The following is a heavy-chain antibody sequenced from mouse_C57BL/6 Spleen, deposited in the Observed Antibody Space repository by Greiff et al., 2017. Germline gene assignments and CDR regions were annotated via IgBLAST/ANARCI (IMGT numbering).Heavy chain of an antibody. V-gene: IGHV1-26*01. D-gene: IGHD2-4*01. CDR2: INPNNGGT. CDR1: GYTFTDYY. J-gene: IGHJ3*01. Sequence: EVQLQQSGPELVKPGASVKISCKASGYTFTDYYMNWVKQSHGKSLEWIGDINPNNGGTSYNQKFKGKATLTVDKSSSTAYMELRSLTSEDSAVYYCARGTMIRKAWFAYWGQGTLVTVSA. CDR3: ARGTMIRKAWFAY.